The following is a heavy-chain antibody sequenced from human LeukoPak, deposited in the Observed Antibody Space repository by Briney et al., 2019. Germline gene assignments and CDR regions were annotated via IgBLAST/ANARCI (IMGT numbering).Heavy chain of an antibody. CDR2: ISSSSSYI. Sequence: GGSLRLSCAASGFTFSSYSMNWVRQAPGKGLEWVSSISSSSSYIYYADSVKGRFTISRDNAKNSLYLQMNSLRAEDTAVYYCARGGFCMSSTSCHDYWGQGTLVTVSS. CDR1: GFTFSSYS. V-gene: IGHV3-21*01. D-gene: IGHD2-2*01. CDR3: ARGGFCMSSTSCHDY. J-gene: IGHJ4*02.